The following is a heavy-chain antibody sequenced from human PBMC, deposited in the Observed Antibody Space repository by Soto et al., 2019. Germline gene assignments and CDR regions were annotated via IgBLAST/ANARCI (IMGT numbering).Heavy chain of an antibody. Sequence: PSETLSLTCTVSGGSINDYFWTWIRQPAGKGLEWIGRIYTTGTTNHNPSLKSRLTMPVDTSKNQFSLKLSSVTAADTAVYYCARLGTNGQTLDYWRQGTLVTVSS. V-gene: IGHV4-4*07. D-gene: IGHD3-16*01. CDR1: GGSINDYF. CDR2: IYTTGTT. CDR3: ARLGTNGQTLDY. J-gene: IGHJ4*02.